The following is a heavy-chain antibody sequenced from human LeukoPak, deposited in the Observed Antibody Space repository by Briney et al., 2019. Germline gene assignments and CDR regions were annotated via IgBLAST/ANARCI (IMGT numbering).Heavy chain of an antibody. CDR3: ARDNYGIGDY. Sequence: HRASVKVSCKASGYTFTGHYIHWVRQAPGQGLEWMGWVNPNSGGTNYAQKFQGRVTMTRDTFITTAYMDLSSLRSDDTAVYYCARDNYGIGDYWGQGTLVTVSS. J-gene: IGHJ4*02. CDR1: GYTFTGHY. D-gene: IGHD4-11*01. V-gene: IGHV1-2*02. CDR2: VNPNSGGT.